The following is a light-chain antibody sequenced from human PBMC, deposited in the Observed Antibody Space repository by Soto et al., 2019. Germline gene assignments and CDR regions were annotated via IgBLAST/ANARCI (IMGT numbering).Light chain of an antibody. J-gene: IGKJ1*01. Sequence: DIQMTQSPSTLSASVGDRVTITYRASQSISSWLAWYQQKPGKAPKLLIYQASSLESEVPSRFSGSGSGTEFTLVINSLQPDDFATYYCQQYYAYSWTFGQGTKVEIK. V-gene: IGKV1-5*03. CDR2: QAS. CDR3: QQYYAYSWT. CDR1: QSISSW.